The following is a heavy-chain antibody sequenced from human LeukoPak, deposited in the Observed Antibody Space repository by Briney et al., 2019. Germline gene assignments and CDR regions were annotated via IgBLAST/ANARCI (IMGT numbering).Heavy chain of an antibody. CDR2: ISSSGSYI. CDR1: GFTFSSYS. CDR3: ARDQQCYSSSGFDY. J-gene: IGHJ4*02. V-gene: IGHV3-21*01. Sequence: GGSLRLSCAASGFTFSSYSMNWVRQAPGKGLEWVSSISSSGSYIYYADSVKGRFTISRDNAKNSLYLQMNSLRAEDTAVYYCARDQQCYSSSGFDYWGQGTLVTVSS. D-gene: IGHD6-6*01.